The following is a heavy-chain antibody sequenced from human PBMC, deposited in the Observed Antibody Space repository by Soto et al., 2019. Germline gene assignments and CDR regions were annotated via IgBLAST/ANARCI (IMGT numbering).Heavy chain of an antibody. Sequence: PVGSLRLSCVASGSTFGNRSMSCVRHSPGEWLEWVSAITDTGGDAKYADSVRGRFAISRDNSKNTLYLKMSSLRAEDSAVYYCARGSTDSYPRSRSFEFLGRGTTVMVSS. V-gene: IGHV3-23*01. CDR2: ITDTGGDA. J-gene: IGHJ4*02. D-gene: IGHD2-15*01. CDR3: ARGSTDSYPRSRSFEF. CDR1: GSTFGNRS.